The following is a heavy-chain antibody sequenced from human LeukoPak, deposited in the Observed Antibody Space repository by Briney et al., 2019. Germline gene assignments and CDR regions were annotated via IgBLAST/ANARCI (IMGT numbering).Heavy chain of an antibody. J-gene: IGHJ4*02. CDR2: IYSGGST. Sequence: TGGSLRLSCAASGFNFTNYNMNWVRQAPGKGLEWVSVIYSGGSTYYADSVKGRFTISRDNSKNTLYLQMNSLRAEDTAVYYCARAPIAVAGFDYWGQGTLVTVSS. V-gene: IGHV3-53*01. CDR3: ARAPIAVAGFDY. D-gene: IGHD6-19*01. CDR1: GFNFTNYN.